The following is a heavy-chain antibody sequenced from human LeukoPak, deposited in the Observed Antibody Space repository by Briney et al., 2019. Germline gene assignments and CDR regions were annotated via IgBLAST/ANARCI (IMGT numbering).Heavy chain of an antibody. CDR3: AASTTMFDY. CDR1: GFTFSRYW. J-gene: IGHJ4*02. CDR2: IKEDGTVK. D-gene: IGHD3-10*01. Sequence: GGSLRLSCAASGFTFSRYWISWVRQAPGKGLEWVANIKEDGTVKYYVESVKGRFTISRDNAKNSLYLQMNSLRAEDTAVYYCAASTTMFDYWGQGTLVTVSS. V-gene: IGHV3-7*02.